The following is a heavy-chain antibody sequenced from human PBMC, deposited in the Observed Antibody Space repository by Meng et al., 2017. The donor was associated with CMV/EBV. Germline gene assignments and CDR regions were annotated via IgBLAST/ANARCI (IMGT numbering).Heavy chain of an antibody. V-gene: IGHV3-33*06. CDR2: IWYDGSHK. CDR3: AKTDL. Sequence: PGGSLALACAASGFPFSGVGMHWVRRAPGRGLEWVAVIWYDGSHKYYADSVKGRFTISRDNSKNTLYLQMNSLGAEDTAVYYCAKTDLWGQGTLVTVSS. J-gene: IGHJ5*02. CDR1: GFPFSGVG.